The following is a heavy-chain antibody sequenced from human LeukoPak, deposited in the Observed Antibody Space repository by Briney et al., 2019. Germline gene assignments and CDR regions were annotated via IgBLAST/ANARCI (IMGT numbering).Heavy chain of an antibody. Sequence: SETLSLTCTVSGGSISSYYWSWIRQPPGKGLEWIGYIYYSGITNYNPSLKSRVTISVDTSKKQFSLKLRSVTAADTAVYYCARHPAWFAPWGQGTLVTVSS. CDR2: IYYSGIT. J-gene: IGHJ5*02. CDR1: GGSISSYY. CDR3: ARHPAWFAP. V-gene: IGHV4-59*08.